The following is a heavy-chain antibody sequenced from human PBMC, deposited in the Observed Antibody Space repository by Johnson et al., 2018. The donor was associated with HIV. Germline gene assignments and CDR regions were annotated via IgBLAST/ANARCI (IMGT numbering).Heavy chain of an antibody. Sequence: VQLVESGGGVVRPGGSLRLPCAASGFTFDDYGMSWVRQAPGKGLEWVSGITNSGASTYYSASVKGRVTISRANSKNTLYLQMNSLRPQDTALYYCAKGRRELLLPPDAFDFWGQGTLVTVSS. CDR1: GFTFDDYG. V-gene: IGHV3-23*04. J-gene: IGHJ3*01. CDR3: AKGRRELLLPPDAFDF. D-gene: IGHD2-15*01. CDR2: ITNSGAST.